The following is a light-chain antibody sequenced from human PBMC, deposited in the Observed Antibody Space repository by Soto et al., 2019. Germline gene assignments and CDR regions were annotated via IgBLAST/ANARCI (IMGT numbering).Light chain of an antibody. J-gene: IGKJ1*01. CDR3: QHYNSYAEA. CDR2: DAS. CDR1: QSISSW. V-gene: IGKV1-5*01. Sequence: IKITQSPSSLSASVGDRVTITCRASQSISSWLAWYQQKPGKAPKLLIYDASSLESGVPSRFSGSGSGTEFTLTISSLQPDDLATYYCQHYNSYAEACGQGTKG.